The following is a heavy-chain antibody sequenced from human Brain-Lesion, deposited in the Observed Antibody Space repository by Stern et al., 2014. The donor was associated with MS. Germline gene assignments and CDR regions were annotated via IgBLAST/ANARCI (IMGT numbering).Heavy chain of an antibody. CDR1: GGSISSSTYY. CDR3: ARHDSVPRPSQLYSARDRGPGYFDY. V-gene: IGHV4-39*01. Sequence: QVQLVESGPGLVKPSGTLSLTCTVSGGSISSSTYYWAWIRQPPGKGREWIGSIYYSGFTSYNPSLKSRVTISVDMSKNQFSLKLSSVTAADTAIYYCARHDSVPRPSQLYSARDRGPGYFDYWGQGTLVTVSS. J-gene: IGHJ4*02. D-gene: IGHD1-26*01. CDR2: IYYSGFT.